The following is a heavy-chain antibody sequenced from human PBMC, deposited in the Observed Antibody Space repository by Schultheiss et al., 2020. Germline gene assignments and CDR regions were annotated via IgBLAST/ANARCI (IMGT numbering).Heavy chain of an antibody. D-gene: IGHD7-27*01. J-gene: IGHJ4*02. CDR2: IYYSGST. V-gene: IGHV4-30-4*01. CDR3: ARVLGSAFDY. CDR1: GGSISSSNW. Sequence: SETLSLTCAVSGGSISSSNWWSWIRQPPGKGLEWIGYIYYSGSTYYNPSLKSRVTISVDTSKNQFSLKLSSVTAADTAVYYCARVLGSAFDYWGQGTLVTVSS.